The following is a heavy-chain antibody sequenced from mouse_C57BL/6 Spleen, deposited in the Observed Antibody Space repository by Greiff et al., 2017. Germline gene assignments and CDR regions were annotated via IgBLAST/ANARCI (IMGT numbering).Heavy chain of an antibody. D-gene: IGHD2-5*01. CDR2: INPNNGGT. Sequence: EVQLQQSGPELVKPGASVKIPCKASGYTFTDYNMDWVKQSHGKSLEWIGDINPNNGGTIYNQKFKGKATLTVDKSSSTAYMELRSLTSEDTAVYYCARGGDSNYEGDYAMDYWGQGTSVTVSS. CDR1: GYTFTDYN. V-gene: IGHV1-18*01. J-gene: IGHJ4*01. CDR3: ARGGDSNYEGDYAMDY.